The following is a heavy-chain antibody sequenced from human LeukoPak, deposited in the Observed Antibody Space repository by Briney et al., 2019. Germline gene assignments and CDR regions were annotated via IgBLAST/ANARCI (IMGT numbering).Heavy chain of an antibody. CDR1: GGSINISNYY. CDR2: IYFSGST. D-gene: IGHD1-26*01. J-gene: IGHJ4*02. V-gene: IGHV4-39*01. CDR3: ARHDRYSGSSPFDY. Sequence: SETLSLTCTVSGGSINISNYYWGWIRQPPGKGLEWIGAIYFSGSTYYNPSLKSRVTISVDTSKNQFSLKLSSVTAADTAVYYCARHDRYSGSSPFDYWGQGTLVTVSS.